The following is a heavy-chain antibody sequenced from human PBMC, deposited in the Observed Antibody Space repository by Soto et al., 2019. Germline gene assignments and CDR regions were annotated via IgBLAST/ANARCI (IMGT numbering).Heavy chain of an antibody. CDR1: GFTFSSYA. CDR2: ISYDGSNK. CDR3: AREEPRVTAIPFPAFDI. D-gene: IGHD2-21*02. J-gene: IGHJ3*02. Sequence: PGGSLRLSCAASGFTFSSYAMHWVRQAPGKGLEWVAVISYDGSNKYYADSVKGRFTISRDNSKNTLYLQMNSLRAEDTAVYYCAREEPRVTAIPFPAFDIWGQGTMVTVPS. V-gene: IGHV3-30-3*01.